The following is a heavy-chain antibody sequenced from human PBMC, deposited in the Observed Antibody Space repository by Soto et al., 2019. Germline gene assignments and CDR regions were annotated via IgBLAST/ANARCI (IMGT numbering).Heavy chain of an antibody. CDR1: GGSFSGYY. Sequence: PSETLSLTCAVYGGSFSGYYWSWIRQPPGKGLEWIGEINHSGSTNYNPSLKSRVTISVDTSENQFSLKLSSVTAADTAVYYCARLSRDGYNKDYWGQGTLVTVSS. J-gene: IGHJ4*02. CDR3: ARLSRDGYNKDY. CDR2: INHSGST. D-gene: IGHD5-12*01. V-gene: IGHV4-34*01.